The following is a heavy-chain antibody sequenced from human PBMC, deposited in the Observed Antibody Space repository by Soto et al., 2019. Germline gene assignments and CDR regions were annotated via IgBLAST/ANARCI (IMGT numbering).Heavy chain of an antibody. D-gene: IGHD6-13*01. J-gene: IGHJ4*02. CDR1: GVSVSNGDYY. Sequence: SETLSLTCTVSGVSVSNGDYYWTWIRQHPEKGLEWIGYIYHSGSTFYNPSLKGRVTMSVDTSKNQFSLKLNSVTAADTAVYYCARIKGGAAGNFDYWGQGALVIVSS. CDR2: IYHSGST. V-gene: IGHV4-31*03. CDR3: ARIKGGAAGNFDY.